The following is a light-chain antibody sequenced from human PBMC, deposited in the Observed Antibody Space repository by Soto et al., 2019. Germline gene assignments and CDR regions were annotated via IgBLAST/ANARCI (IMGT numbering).Light chain of an antibody. V-gene: IGKV1-27*01. CDR2: AAS. J-gene: IGKJ5*01. CDR1: QGISNF. Sequence: DIPMTQSPSSLSASVGDRVTITCRASQGISNFLAWYQQKPGKVPKLLISAASTLQSGVPSRFSGSGSGTDFTLTTTCLQPEDVAAYYCQRYSSVITFGQGTRLE. CDR3: QRYSSVIT.